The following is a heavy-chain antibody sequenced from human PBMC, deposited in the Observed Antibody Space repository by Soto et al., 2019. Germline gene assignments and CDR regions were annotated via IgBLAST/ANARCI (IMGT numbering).Heavy chain of an antibody. CDR2: INYSGST. CDR3: ARRLLYGDYTNWFDP. Sequence: QVQLQESGPGLVKPSETLSLTCTVSGGSISSYYWSWIRQPPGKGLEWIGYINYSGSTNYNPSLKSRVTISVDTSKNQFSLKLSSVTAADTAVYYCARRLLYGDYTNWFDPWGQGTLVTVSS. J-gene: IGHJ5*02. CDR1: GGSISSYY. D-gene: IGHD4-17*01. V-gene: IGHV4-59*01.